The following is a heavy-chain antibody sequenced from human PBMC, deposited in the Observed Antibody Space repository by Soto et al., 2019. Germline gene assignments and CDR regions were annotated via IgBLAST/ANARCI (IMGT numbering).Heavy chain of an antibody. V-gene: IGHV4-34*01. Sequence: QVLLQQWGAGLLKPSETLSLTCAVYGGSLSGNYWTWIRQSPGKGLEWIGNSNHSGSAIYNPSLKSRVTVSVGTSNNQFVLALSSVTAADTAVYYCARARADYYGSENYYKGGFYYFDHWGQGTLVTVSS. J-gene: IGHJ4*02. CDR1: GGSLSGNY. D-gene: IGHD3-10*01. CDR2: SNHSGSA. CDR3: ARARADYYGSENYYKGGFYYFDH.